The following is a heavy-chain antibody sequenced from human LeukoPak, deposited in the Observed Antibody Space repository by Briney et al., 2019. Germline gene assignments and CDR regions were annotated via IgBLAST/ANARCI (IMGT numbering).Heavy chain of an antibody. D-gene: IGHD3-16*02. V-gene: IGHV3-30*03. Sequence: GRSLRLSCAASGFTFSSYGMHWVRQAPGKGLEWVAVISYDGSNKYYADSVKGRFTISRDNSKNTLYLQMNSLRAEDTAVYYCATRGITFGGVIVEGWVDYWGQGTLVTVSS. CDR3: ATRGITFGGVIVEGWVDY. J-gene: IGHJ4*02. CDR1: GFTFSSYG. CDR2: ISYDGSNK.